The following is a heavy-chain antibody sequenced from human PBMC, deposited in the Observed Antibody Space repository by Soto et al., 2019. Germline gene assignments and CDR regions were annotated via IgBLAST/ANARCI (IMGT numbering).Heavy chain of an antibody. CDR3: ARDKDWAFDY. CDR2: IFVSSTTI. D-gene: IGHD3-9*01. V-gene: IGHV3-48*04. CDR1: GFTFSSYS. Sequence: EVQLVESGGGLVQTGGSLRLSCVASGFTFSSYSMVWVRQAPGKGLEWIAYIFVSSTTIHYADSVKDRFTVSRDNTQNSLFLLMNSLRAEDTAIYYCARDKDWAFDYWGQGTQVIVSS. J-gene: IGHJ4*02.